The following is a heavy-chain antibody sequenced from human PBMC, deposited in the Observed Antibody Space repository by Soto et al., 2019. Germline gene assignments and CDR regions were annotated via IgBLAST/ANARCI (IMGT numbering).Heavy chain of an antibody. J-gene: IGHJ4*02. Sequence: SVKVSCKASGGTFSSYTISWVRQAPGQGLEWMGRIIPILGIANYAQKFQGRVTITADKSTSTAYMELSSLRSEDTAVYYCASRPFGGDYDGDWGQGTLVTVSS. CDR2: IIPILGIA. CDR1: GGTFSSYT. CDR3: ASRPFGGDYDGD. D-gene: IGHD4-17*01. V-gene: IGHV1-69*02.